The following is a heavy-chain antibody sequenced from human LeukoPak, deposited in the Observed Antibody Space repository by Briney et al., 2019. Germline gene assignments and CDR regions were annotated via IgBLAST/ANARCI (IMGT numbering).Heavy chain of an antibody. CDR1: GYTFTGYY. CDR3: ARGVRFLEWLPNY. V-gene: IGHV1-2*02. D-gene: IGHD3-3*01. Sequence: GASVKVSYKASGYTFTGYYMHWGRQAPGQGLEWMGWINPNSGGTNYAQKFQGRVTMTRDTSISTAYMELSRLRSDDTAVYYCARGVRFLEWLPNYWGQGTLVTVSS. J-gene: IGHJ4*02. CDR2: INPNSGGT.